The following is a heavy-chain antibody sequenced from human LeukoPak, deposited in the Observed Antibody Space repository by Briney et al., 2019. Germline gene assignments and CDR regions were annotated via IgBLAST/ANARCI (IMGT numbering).Heavy chain of an antibody. CDR2: ISSSGSII. J-gene: IGHJ4*02. CDR1: GFISTDYY. Sequence: GGSLRLSCAASGFISTDYYMSWIRQAPGKGLEWVSYISSSGSIIYYADSVKGRFTISRDSAKNSLYLQMNSLRAEDTAVYYCARPSSLVTPFDCWGQGTLVTVSS. V-gene: IGHV3-11*01. CDR3: ARPSSLVTPFDC. D-gene: IGHD2-21*02.